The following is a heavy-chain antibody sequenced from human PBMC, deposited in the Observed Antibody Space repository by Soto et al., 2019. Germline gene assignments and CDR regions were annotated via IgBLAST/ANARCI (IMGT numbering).Heavy chain of an antibody. CDR2: INWNRDTI. CDR3: AKYLFDSSGSRYYYAMDV. J-gene: IGHJ6*02. Sequence: EVQLVESGGGLVQPGRSLRLSCAASGFTFDDYAMHWVRQAPGKGLEWVSGINWNRDTIVYADSVKGRFTISTDNAKNSLYVKMNNLRHEDTDLYYCAKYLFDSSGSRYYYAMDVWGQGTTVTVSS. CDR1: GFTFDDYA. D-gene: IGHD3-22*01. V-gene: IGHV3-9*01.